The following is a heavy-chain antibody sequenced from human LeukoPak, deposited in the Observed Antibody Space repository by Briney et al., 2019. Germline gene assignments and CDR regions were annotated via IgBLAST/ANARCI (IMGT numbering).Heavy chain of an antibody. CDR3: AKTAAMGNNWFDP. V-gene: IGHV3-23*01. CDR1: GFTLTSYA. CDR2: LSISGGGT. J-gene: IGHJ5*02. D-gene: IGHD6-13*01. Sequence: PGGSLRLSCAASGFTLTSYAMNWVRQAPGKGLAWVSTLSISGGGTFYADSVKGRFTISRDNSKNTLYLQMNTLRAEDTAVYYCAKTAAMGNNWFDPWGQGTLVTVSS.